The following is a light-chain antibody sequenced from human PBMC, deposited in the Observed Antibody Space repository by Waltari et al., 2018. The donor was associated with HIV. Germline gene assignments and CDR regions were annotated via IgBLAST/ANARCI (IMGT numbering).Light chain of an antibody. CDR3: QAWDSSTAVV. J-gene: IGLJ2*01. CDR2: QDS. Sequence: YELTQPPSVSVSPGQTASITCSGDKLGDKSACWYQQKPGQSPVLVIYQDSKRPSGIPERFSGSNSGNTATLTISGTQAMDEADYYCQAWDSSTAVVFGGGTKLTVL. V-gene: IGLV3-1*01. CDR1: KLGDKS.